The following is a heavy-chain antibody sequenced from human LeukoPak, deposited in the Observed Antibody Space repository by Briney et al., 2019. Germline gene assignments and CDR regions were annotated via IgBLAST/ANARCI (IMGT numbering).Heavy chain of an antibody. V-gene: IGHV3-48*01. CDR3: AKDRGVYDILTGYYTN. CDR2: ISSSSSTI. Sequence: GGSLRLSCAASGFTFSSYSMNWVRQAPGKGLEWVSYISSSSSTIYYADSVKGRFTISRDNSKNTLYLQMNSLRAEDTAVYYCAKDRGVYDILTGYYTNWGQGTLVTVSS. J-gene: IGHJ4*02. D-gene: IGHD3-9*01. CDR1: GFTFSSYS.